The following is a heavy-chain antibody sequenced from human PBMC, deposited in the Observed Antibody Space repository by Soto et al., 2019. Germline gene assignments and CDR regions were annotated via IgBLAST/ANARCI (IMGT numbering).Heavy chain of an antibody. Sequence: ASVKVCWKASGYTFAGYYMHWVRQAPGQGLEWMGWINPNSGGTNYAQKFQGWVTMTRDTSISTAYMELSRLRSDDTAVYYCARDGSGSYKDSYYYYYGMDVWGQGTTVTVSS. D-gene: IGHD3-10*01. CDR1: GYTFAGYY. J-gene: IGHJ6*02. CDR3: ARDGSGSYKDSYYYYYGMDV. V-gene: IGHV1-2*04. CDR2: INPNSGGT.